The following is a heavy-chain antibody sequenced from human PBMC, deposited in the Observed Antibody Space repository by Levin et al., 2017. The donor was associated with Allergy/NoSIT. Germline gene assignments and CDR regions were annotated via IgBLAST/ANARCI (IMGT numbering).Heavy chain of an antibody. D-gene: IGHD3-22*01. CDR1: GFTFSDYA. V-gene: IGHV3-64D*06. CDR3: VKILPRVNIVVTETWGYFDY. J-gene: IGHJ4*02. CDR2: INNNGGST. Sequence: PGGSLRLSCSASGFTFSDYALHWVRQAPGKGLQYLSGINNNGGSTYYADSVKGRFTISRDNSKNTLYLQMTSLRAEDTAVYYCVKILPRVNIVVTETWGYFDYWGQGTLVTVSS.